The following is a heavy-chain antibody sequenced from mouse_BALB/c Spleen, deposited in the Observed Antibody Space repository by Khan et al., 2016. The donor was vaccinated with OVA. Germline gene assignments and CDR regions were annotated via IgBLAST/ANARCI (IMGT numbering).Heavy chain of an antibody. CDR1: GYTFTSYW. CDR3: ARSPTMITHFSY. Sequence: QVQQKQSGAELAKPGASVKMSCKASGYTFTSYWMHWVKQRPGQGLEWIGFINPTTGYTEYNQKFKDKATLTADKSSSTAYMQLSSLTSEDSAVYYCARSPTMITHFSYWGQGTLVTVSA. D-gene: IGHD2-4*01. J-gene: IGHJ3*01. V-gene: IGHV1-7*01. CDR2: INPTTGYT.